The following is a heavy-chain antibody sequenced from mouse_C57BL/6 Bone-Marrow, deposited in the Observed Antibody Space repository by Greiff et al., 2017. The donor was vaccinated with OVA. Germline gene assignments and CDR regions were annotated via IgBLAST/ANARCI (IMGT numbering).Heavy chain of an antibody. J-gene: IGHJ1*03. CDR3: ARDAPYGSWYFEV. CDR2: SRNKANDYPT. D-gene: IGHD1-1*01. V-gene: IGHV7-1*01. Sequence: EVNVVESGGGLVQSGRSLRLSCATSGFTFSDFYMEWVRQAPGKGLEWIAASRNKANDYPTEYSASVKGRFIVSRDTSQSILYRQMNALRAEDTAIYYGARDAPYGSWYFEVWGTGTTVTVSS. CDR1: GFTFSDFY.